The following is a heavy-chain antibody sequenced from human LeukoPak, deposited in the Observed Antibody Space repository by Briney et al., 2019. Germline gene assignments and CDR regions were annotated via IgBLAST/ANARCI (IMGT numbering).Heavy chain of an antibody. CDR2: INSDGSST. CDR3: ARDLGAYCGGDCYSGVGY. D-gene: IGHD2-21*02. V-gene: IGHV3-74*01. J-gene: IGHJ4*02. CDR1: GFTFSSYW. Sequence: GGSLRLSCAASGFTFSSYWMHWVRQAPGKGLVWVSRINSDGSSTSYADSVKGRFTISRDNAKNTLYLQMNSLRAEDTAVYYCARDLGAYCGGDCYSGVGYWGQGTLVTVSS.